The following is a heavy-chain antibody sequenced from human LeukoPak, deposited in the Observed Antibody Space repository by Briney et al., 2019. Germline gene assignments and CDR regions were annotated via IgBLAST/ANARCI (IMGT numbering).Heavy chain of an antibody. CDR2: ISNYNGNT. Sequence: ASVTVSCPATGDTFTQYGITWVGQAPGQGLEWMGWISNYNGNTNHAQKLQGRVTMTTDTSTSTAYMEMRILRSDDTAVYYCARVGRVREDIAFDIWGQGTMVTVSS. CDR1: GDTFTQYG. D-gene: IGHD2-15*01. V-gene: IGHV1-18*01. CDR3: ARVGRVREDIAFDI. J-gene: IGHJ3*02.